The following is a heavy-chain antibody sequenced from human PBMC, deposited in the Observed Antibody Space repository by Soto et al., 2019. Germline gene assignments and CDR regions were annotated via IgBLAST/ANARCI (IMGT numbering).Heavy chain of an antibody. CDR2: TSAGNGCT. CDR3: AAEWLDFDY. D-gene: IGHD6-19*01. J-gene: IGHJ4*02. Sequence: QVQLVQSGAEVKKPGASVKVSCRTSGYIFSSYDMYWVRQAPGQRLEWMGWTSAGNGCTKYSQKFQDRVTITRDTSASTAYMELSSLRSEDTAVYYCAAEWLDFDYWGQGTLVTVSS. CDR1: GYIFSSYD. V-gene: IGHV1-3*01.